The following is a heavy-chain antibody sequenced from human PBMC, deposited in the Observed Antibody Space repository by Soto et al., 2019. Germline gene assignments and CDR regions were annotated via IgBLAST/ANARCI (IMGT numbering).Heavy chain of an antibody. J-gene: IGHJ5*02. CDR2: IWYDGSNK. Sequence: PGGSLRLSCAASGFTFSSYGMHWVRQAPGKGLEWVAVIWYDGSNKYYADSVKGRFTISRDNSKNTLYLQMNSLRAEDTAVYYCARAVTSSLNWFDPWGQGTLVTVSS. V-gene: IGHV3-33*01. D-gene: IGHD6-6*01. CDR1: GFTFSSYG. CDR3: ARAVTSSLNWFDP.